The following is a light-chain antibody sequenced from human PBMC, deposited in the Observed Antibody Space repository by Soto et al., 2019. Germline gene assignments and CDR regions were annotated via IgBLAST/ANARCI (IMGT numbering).Light chain of an antibody. V-gene: IGKV3-20*01. CDR1: QKVTSDF. Sequence: VLTQSPGTLSLSPGERVSLSCRASQKVTSDFLAWYQQRPGQAPRLFISSASSRATGIPDRFSGSGSGTDFTLTINGLESEDVAVYYCQQYGRLPGTFGQGTKVEIK. J-gene: IGKJ1*01. CDR3: QQYGRLPGT. CDR2: SAS.